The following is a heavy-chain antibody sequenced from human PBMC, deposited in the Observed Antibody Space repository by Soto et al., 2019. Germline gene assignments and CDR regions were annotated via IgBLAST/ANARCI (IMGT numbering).Heavy chain of an antibody. CDR1: GFTFSSYG. V-gene: IGHV3-33*01. J-gene: IGHJ6*02. Sequence: GGSLRLSCAASGFTFSSYGMHWVRQAPGKGLEWVAVIWYEGSNKYYADSVKGRFTISRDNSKNTLYLQMNSLRAEDTAVYYCARDFYGGNSLYYYYGMDVWGQGTTVTVSS. D-gene: IGHD2-21*02. CDR3: ARDFYGGNSLYYYYGMDV. CDR2: IWYEGSNK.